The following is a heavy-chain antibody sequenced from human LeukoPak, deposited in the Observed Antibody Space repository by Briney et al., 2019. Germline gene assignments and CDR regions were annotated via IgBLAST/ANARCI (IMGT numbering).Heavy chain of an antibody. J-gene: IGHJ6*02. D-gene: IGHD3-3*01. V-gene: IGHV4-34*01. CDR3: ARGAYYDFWSGYRLYYYGMDV. CDR1: GGSFSGYC. CDR2: INHSGST. Sequence: PSETLSLTCAVYGGSFSGYCWSWIRQPPGKGLEWIGEINHSGSTNYNPSLKSRVTISVDTSKNQFSLKLSSVTAADTAVYYCARGAYYDFWSGYRLYYYGMDVWGQGTTVTVSS.